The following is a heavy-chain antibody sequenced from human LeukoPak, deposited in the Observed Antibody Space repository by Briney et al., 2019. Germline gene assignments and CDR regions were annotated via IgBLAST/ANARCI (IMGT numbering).Heavy chain of an antibody. CDR3: ASHDSSGYYLYRYFTY. Sequence: GGSLRLSCAASGFTFSSYAMSWVRQAPGKGPEWISAITSSGGNTYNADSVKGRFTISRDNSKDTLYLQMNSLRAEDTAVYYCASHDSSGYYLYRYFTYWGQGHLVTVSS. CDR1: GFTFSSYA. CDR2: ITSSGGNT. D-gene: IGHD3-22*01. V-gene: IGHV3-23*01. J-gene: IGHJ4*02.